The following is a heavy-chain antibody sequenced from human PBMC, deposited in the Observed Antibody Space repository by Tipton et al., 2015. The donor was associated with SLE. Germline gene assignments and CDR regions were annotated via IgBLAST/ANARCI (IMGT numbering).Heavy chain of an antibody. D-gene: IGHD4-23*01. J-gene: IGHJ6*04. Sequence: TLSLTCTVSGGSITTYYWSWIRQPPGKGLEWIGEINHSGSTNYNPSLKSRVTISVDTSKNQFSLKLSSVTAADTAVYYCAREGYGGKNGDVWGKGTTVTVSS. CDR2: INHSGST. CDR1: GGSITTYY. V-gene: IGHV4-34*01. CDR3: AREGYGGKNGDV.